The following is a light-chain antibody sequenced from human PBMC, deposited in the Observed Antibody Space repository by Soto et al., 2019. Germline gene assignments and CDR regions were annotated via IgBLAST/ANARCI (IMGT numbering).Light chain of an antibody. J-gene: IGLJ1*01. CDR2: STN. CDR3: AGSDDRPGASNV. CDR1: SSNIGSKT. Sequence: QLVLTQPPSASGTPGQRVTISCSGSSSNIGSKTVNWYQKLPGTAPKLLIYSTNQRPSGVPDRFSGSKSGTSASLAISGLQSEDEAEYYCAGSDDRPGASNVLGTGPKLTVL. V-gene: IGLV1-44*01.